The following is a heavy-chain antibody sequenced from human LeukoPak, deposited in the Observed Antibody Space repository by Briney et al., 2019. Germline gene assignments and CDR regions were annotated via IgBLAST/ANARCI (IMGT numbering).Heavy chain of an antibody. V-gene: IGHV1-18*01. Sequence: GASVKVSCKASEYIFTTYEINWVRQAPGQGLEWMGWISAYNGNTNYAQKLQGRVTMTTDTSTSTAYMELRSLRSDDTAVYYCARGIRYSYGYDAFDIWGQGTMVTVSS. J-gene: IGHJ3*02. CDR3: ARGIRYSYGYDAFDI. D-gene: IGHD5-18*01. CDR1: EYIFTTYE. CDR2: ISAYNGNT.